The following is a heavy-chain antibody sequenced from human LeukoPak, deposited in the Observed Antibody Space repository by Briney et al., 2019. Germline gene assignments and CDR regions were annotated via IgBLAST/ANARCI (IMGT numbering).Heavy chain of an antibody. J-gene: IGHJ4*02. CDR2: IYYSGST. CDR3: ARGPPLTFGGVIVIGPGFDY. V-gene: IGHV4-31*03. Sequence: SETLSLTCTVSGGSISSGGYYLSWIRQHPGKGLEWIVYIYYSGSTYYNPSLKSRVTISVDTSKNQFSLKLSSVTAADTAVYYCARGPPLTFGGVIVIGPGFDYWGQGTLVTVSS. CDR1: GGSISSGGYY. D-gene: IGHD3-16*02.